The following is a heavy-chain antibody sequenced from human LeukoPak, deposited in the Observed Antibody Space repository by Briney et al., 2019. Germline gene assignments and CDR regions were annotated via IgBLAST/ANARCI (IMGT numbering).Heavy chain of an antibody. J-gene: IGHJ4*02. CDR1: GFTFSTYS. CDR2: ISFSSDTI. V-gene: IGHV3-48*02. D-gene: IGHD4-17*01. Sequence: GGSLRLSCAASGFTFSTYSMNWVRQAPGKGLEWVSYISFSSDTIYYADSVKGRFTISRDNAKNSLFLQMSSLRDDDTAVYYCARGETAVTSCLDYWGQGTLVTVSS. CDR3: ARGETAVTSCLDY.